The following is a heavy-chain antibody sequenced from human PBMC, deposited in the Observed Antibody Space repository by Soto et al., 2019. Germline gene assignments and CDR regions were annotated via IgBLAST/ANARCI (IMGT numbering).Heavy chain of an antibody. Sequence: SETLALTCTVSGASISSYYWSWIRQPPSKGLEWIGSVDYRVSVSTKYNPSLKSRVTISVDRSKNQFSLKLSSVTAADRAVYYCGRSSSSSDYYYGMNVWGQGTTVT. D-gene: IGHD6-6*01. CDR3: GRSSSSSDYYYGMNV. J-gene: IGHJ6*02. CDR2: VDYRVSVST. CDR1: GASISSYY. V-gene: IGHV4-59*01.